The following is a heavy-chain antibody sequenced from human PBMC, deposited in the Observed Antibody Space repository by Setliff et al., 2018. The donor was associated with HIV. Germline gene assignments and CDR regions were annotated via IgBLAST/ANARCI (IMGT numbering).Heavy chain of an antibody. D-gene: IGHD3-22*01. Sequence: VKVSCKASGGTFSSYAISWVRQAPGQGLEWMGGIIPIFGTANYAQKFQGRVTITADESTSTAYMELSSLRSEDTAVYNCARDYPYYESSGYNYLEAFDIWGQGTMVTVS. V-gene: IGHV1-69*13. CDR3: ARDYPYYESSGYNYLEAFDI. J-gene: IGHJ3*02. CDR1: GGTFSSYA. CDR2: IIPIFGTA.